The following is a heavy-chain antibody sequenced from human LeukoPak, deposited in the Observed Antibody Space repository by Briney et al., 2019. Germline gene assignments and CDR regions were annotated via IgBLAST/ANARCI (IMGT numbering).Heavy chain of an antibody. CDR3: ARALEVGASK. Sequence: KTGGSLRLSCAAAGFTFSSYSISWVRQAPGKGLEWVSSISSSSSYIYYADSVKGRFTISRDNAKNSLYLQMNSLRAEDTAVYYCARALEVGASKWGQGTLVTVSS. CDR1: GFTFSSYS. CDR2: ISSSSSYI. V-gene: IGHV3-21*01. D-gene: IGHD1-26*01. J-gene: IGHJ4*02.